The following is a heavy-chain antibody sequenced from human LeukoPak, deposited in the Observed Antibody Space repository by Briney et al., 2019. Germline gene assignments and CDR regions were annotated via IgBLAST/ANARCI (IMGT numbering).Heavy chain of an antibody. J-gene: IGHJ3*02. CDR2: IKPDESRI. D-gene: IGHD1-26*01. V-gene: IGHV3-7*03. Sequence: PGGSLRLSCAASGFTFSSYAMHWVRQAPGKGLEWLAHIKPDESRIFYADSVKGRFALSRDNAKNSVHLQMNSLRAEDTAVYFCARLILWETSNAFDIWGQGTMVTVSS. CDR1: GFTFSSYA. CDR3: ARLILWETSNAFDI.